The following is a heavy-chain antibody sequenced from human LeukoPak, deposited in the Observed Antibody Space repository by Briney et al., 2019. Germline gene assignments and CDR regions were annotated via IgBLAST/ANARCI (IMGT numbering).Heavy chain of an antibody. CDR2: IRYDGSNK. Sequence: GGSLRLSCAASGFTFSSYGMHWVRQAPGKGLEWVAFIRYDGSNKYYADAVKGRFTISRDNSKNTLYLQMNSLRAEDTAVYYCAKDEGVYLNWFDPWGQGTLVTVSS. CDR1: GFTFSSYG. CDR3: AKDEGVYLNWFDP. J-gene: IGHJ5*02. V-gene: IGHV3-30*02. D-gene: IGHD5/OR15-5a*01.